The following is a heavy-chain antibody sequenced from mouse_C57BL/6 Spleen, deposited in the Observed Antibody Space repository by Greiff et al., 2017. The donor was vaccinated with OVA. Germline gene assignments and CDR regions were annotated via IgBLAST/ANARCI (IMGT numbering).Heavy chain of an antibody. Sequence: QVQLKQPGAELVKPGASVKLSCKASGYTFTSYWMHWVKQRPGQGLEWIGMIHPNSGSTNYNETFKSKATLTVDKSSSTAYMQLSSLTSEDSAVYYCARPFGLRAEWYFDVWGTGTTVTVSS. D-gene: IGHD2-4*01. CDR1: GYTFTSYW. J-gene: IGHJ1*03. CDR2: IHPNSGST. V-gene: IGHV1-64*01. CDR3: ARPFGLRAEWYFDV.